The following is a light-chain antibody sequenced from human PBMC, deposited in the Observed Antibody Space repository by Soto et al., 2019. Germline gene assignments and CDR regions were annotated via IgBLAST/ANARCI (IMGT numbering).Light chain of an antibody. Sequence: QSALTQPASVSGSPGQSIAISCTGTSSDVGGHDSVSWYQQHPGKAPKLMIYNVSNRPSGGSNRFSGSKSGNTASLTISGLLAEDEADYFCTSYTSASTYVFGAGTKVTVL. CDR3: TSYTSASTYV. J-gene: IGLJ1*01. CDR2: NVS. V-gene: IGLV2-14*01. CDR1: SSDVGGHDS.